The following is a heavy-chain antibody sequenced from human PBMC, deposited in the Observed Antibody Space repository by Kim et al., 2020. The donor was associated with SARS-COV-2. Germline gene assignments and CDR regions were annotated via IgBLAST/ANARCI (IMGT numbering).Heavy chain of an antibody. CDR2: IYSGGNT. Sequence: GGSLRLSCAASGFAVSSNYMSWVRQAPGKGLEWVSIIYSGGNTFYADSVKGRFTVSRDNSKNTLFLQMNSLRGDDTAVYYCAGGVQGVVPLEFWGQGTLVTVPS. CDR1: GFAVSSNY. D-gene: IGHD3-22*01. V-gene: IGHV3-53*01. CDR3: AGGVQGVVPLEF. J-gene: IGHJ4*02.